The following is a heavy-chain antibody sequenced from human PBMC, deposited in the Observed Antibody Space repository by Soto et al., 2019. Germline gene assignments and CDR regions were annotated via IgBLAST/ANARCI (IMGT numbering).Heavy chain of an antibody. D-gene: IGHD6-13*01. CDR2: IYPGDSDT. CDR3: AGSSAAAGPYYYGMDV. CDR1: GYSFTSYW. J-gene: IGHJ6*02. V-gene: IGHV5-51*01. Sequence: PGESLKISCKGSGYSFTSYWIGWVRQMPGKGLEWMGIIYPGDSDTRYSPSFQGQVTISADKSISTAYLQWSSLKASDTAMYYCAGSSAAAGPYYYGMDVWGQGTTVTVSS.